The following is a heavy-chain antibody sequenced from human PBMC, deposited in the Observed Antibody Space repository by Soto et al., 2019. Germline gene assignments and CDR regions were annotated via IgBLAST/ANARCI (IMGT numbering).Heavy chain of an antibody. J-gene: IGHJ6*02. CDR2: IDPSDSYT. V-gene: IGHV5-10-1*01. CDR3: ARHFDYDSSGYYYYYYGMDV. D-gene: IGHD3-22*01. CDR1: GYSCTSYW. Sequence: XESLKISFKGSGYSCTSYWISWVRQIPGKGLEWMGRIDPSDSYTNYSPSFQGHVTISADKSISTAYLQWSSLKASDTAMYYCARHFDYDSSGYYYYYYGMDVWGQGTTVTVSS.